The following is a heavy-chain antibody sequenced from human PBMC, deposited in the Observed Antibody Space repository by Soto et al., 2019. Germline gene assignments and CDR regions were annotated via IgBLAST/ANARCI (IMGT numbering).Heavy chain of an antibody. V-gene: IGHV4-59*04. Sequence: PSETLSLTCTVSGGSISSYYWSWIRQPPGKGLEWIGYIYYSGSTYYNPSLKSRVTISVDTSKNQFSLKLSSVTAADTAVYYCLYRDYQTEGWGQGTLVTVSS. CDR3: LYRDYQTEG. D-gene: IGHD4-17*01. CDR1: GGSISSYY. J-gene: IGHJ4*02. CDR2: IYYSGST.